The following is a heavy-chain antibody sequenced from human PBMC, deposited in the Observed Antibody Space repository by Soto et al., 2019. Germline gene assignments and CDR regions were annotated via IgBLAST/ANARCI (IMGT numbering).Heavy chain of an antibody. J-gene: IGHJ5*02. D-gene: IGHD6-13*01. CDR2: IYYSGST. CDR1: GGSISSSSYY. CDR3: ARTARGIAAAGTFNWFDP. V-gene: IGHV4-39*01. Sequence: SETLSLTCTVSGGSISSSSYYWGWIRQPPGKGLEWIGSIYYSGSTYYNPSLKSRVTISVDTSKNQFSLKLSSVTAADTAVYYCARTARGIAAAGTFNWFDPWGQGTLVTVSS.